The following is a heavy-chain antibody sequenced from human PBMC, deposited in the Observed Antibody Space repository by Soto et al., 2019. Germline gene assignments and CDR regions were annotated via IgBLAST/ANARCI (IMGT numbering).Heavy chain of an antibody. CDR3: ARGSLTMDV. V-gene: IGHV4-4*07. J-gene: IGHJ6*02. CDR1: GGSINNYY. Sequence: TLSLTCTVSGGSINNYYWSWIRQPAGKGLEWIGRIYPSGNTNYNPSLKSRVIMSVDTSKDQFSLKLNSVTAADTAVYYCARGSLTMDVWGQGTTVTASS. CDR2: IYPSGNT. D-gene: IGHD3-10*01.